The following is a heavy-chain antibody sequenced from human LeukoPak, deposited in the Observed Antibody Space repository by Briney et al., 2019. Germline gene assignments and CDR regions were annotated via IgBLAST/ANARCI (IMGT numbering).Heavy chain of an antibody. CDR2: ISSSSSTI. Sequence: GGSLRLSCAASGFTFSSYSMNWVRQAPGKGLEWVSYISSSSSTIYYADSVKGRFTISRDNAKNSLYLQMNSLRAEDTAVYYCAKGSGYQLLSAGYRSFDYWGQGTLVTVST. J-gene: IGHJ4*02. D-gene: IGHD2-2*01. CDR3: AKGSGYQLLSAGYRSFDY. CDR1: GFTFSSYS. V-gene: IGHV3-48*01.